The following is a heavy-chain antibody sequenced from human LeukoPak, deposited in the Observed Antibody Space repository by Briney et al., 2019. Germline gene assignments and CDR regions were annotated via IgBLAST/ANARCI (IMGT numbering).Heavy chain of an antibody. J-gene: IGHJ4*02. CDR2: ISYDGSYK. CDR3: AKDSYSGLNTIDY. V-gene: IGHV3-30*18. D-gene: IGHD2-2*02. Sequence: GGSLRLSCAASELTFSTYGMHWDRQAPGKGLEWVAVISYDGSYKFYADSVKGRFTISRDNSKSTLYLQMNSLRAEDTAVYYCAKDSYSGLNTIDYWGQRTLVTVSS. CDR1: ELTFSTYG.